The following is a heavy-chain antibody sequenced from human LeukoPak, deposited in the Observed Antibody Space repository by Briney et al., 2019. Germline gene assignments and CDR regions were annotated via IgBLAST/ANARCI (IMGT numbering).Heavy chain of an antibody. J-gene: IGHJ6*02. Sequence: ASVKVSCKTSGYTFTNYDINWVRQATGQGLEWLGWMSPNNGDTGYAQKFQGRVTITADESTSTAYMELSSLRSEDTAVYYCARVSRGVVPAAPFYYYYGMDVWGQGTTVTVSS. CDR1: GYTFTNYD. CDR3: ARVSRGVVPAAPFYYYYGMDV. D-gene: IGHD2-2*01. V-gene: IGHV1-8*01. CDR2: MSPNNGDT.